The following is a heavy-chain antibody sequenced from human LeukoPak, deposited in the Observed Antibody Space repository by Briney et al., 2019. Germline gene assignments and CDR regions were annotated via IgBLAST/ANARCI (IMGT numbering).Heavy chain of an antibody. CDR3: ARDGAFRIYDY. V-gene: IGHV3-7*01. CDR2: IKQDGNEK. Sequence: GGPLRLSCAASGFTFSSYWMTWVRPAPGKGLEWVASIKQDGNEKYYVDSVKGRFTISRDNARNSLYLQMSSLRADDTAVYYCARDGAFRIYDYWGQGTLVTVSS. J-gene: IGHJ4*02. D-gene: IGHD3-3*02. CDR1: GFTFSSYW.